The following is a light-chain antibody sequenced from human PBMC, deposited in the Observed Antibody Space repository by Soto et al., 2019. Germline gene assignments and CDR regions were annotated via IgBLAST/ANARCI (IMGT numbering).Light chain of an antibody. V-gene: IGLV3-21*02. J-gene: IGLJ2*01. CDR3: QVWDSSSDHRVV. Sequence: SYELTQAPSVSVAPGQTARITCGGNNIAIKSVHWYQQKPGQAPVLAVYDDGDRPSGIPGRFPGSNSGNTATLTMTRVEAGDEADYHCQVWDSSSDHRVVFGGGTQLTVL. CDR1: NIAIKS. CDR2: DDG.